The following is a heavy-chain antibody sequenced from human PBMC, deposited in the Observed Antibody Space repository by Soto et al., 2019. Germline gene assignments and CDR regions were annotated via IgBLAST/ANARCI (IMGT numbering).Heavy chain of an antibody. CDR2: IYWDDDK. D-gene: IGHD5-18*01. CDR3: AHRGLRAQHLDY. Sequence: QITLKESGPTLVKPTQTLTLTCTFSGFSLNTIGVGVGWIRQPPGKALEWLALIYWDDDKRYSPSLNSTLTIPNDTTKNQVVLTMTNMDRVDTSTYFCAHRGLRAQHLDYWGQGALVTVSS. CDR1: GFSLNTIGVG. V-gene: IGHV2-5*02. J-gene: IGHJ4*02.